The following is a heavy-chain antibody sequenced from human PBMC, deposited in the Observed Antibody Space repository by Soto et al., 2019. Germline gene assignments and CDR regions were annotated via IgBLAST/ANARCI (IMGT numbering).Heavy chain of an antibody. CDR1: GGCMRSRRDY. D-gene: IGHD3-22*01. J-gene: IGHJ4*02. CDR3: ARQIYDSSGYYYAY. V-gene: IGHV4-39*01. Sequence: PSESLALTCAVSGGCMRSRRDYWGWIRQPPGQGLEWLGTIYSLGNTYYNPSLKSRVTISVDKSKSQLFLKLSSVTAPDTAVYYCARQIYDSSGYYYAYWGQGTLVTVSS. CDR2: IYSLGNT.